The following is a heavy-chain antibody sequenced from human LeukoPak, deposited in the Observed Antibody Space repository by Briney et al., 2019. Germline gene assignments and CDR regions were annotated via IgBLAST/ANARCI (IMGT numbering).Heavy chain of an antibody. Sequence: PGGSLRLSCAASGFTFSDYYMSWIRQAPGKGLEWVSYISSSSSTIYYADSVKGRFTISRDNAKNSLYLQMNSLRDEDTAVYYCARVRGVTLSYHYFDYWGQGTLVTVSS. D-gene: IGHD3-10*01. V-gene: IGHV3-11*04. CDR3: ARVRGVTLSYHYFDY. CDR2: ISSSSSTI. J-gene: IGHJ4*02. CDR1: GFTFSDYY.